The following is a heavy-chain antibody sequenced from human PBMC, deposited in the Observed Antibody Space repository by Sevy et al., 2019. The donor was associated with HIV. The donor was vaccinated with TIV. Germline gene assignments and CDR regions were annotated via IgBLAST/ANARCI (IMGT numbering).Heavy chain of an antibody. CDR3: ARDRGEQWLVYFDY. CDR2: ISAYNGNT. D-gene: IGHD6-19*01. Sequence: ASLKVSCKASGYTFTSYGISWVRQAPGQGLEWMGWISAYNGNTNYAQKLQGRVTMTTDTSTSTAYMELRSLRSDDTAVYYCARDRGEQWLVYFDYWGQGTLVTVSS. V-gene: IGHV1-18*01. CDR1: GYTFTSYG. J-gene: IGHJ4*02.